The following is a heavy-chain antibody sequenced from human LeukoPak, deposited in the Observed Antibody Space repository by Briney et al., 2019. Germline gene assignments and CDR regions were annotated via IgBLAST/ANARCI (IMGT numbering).Heavy chain of an antibody. CDR2: INTDGRTT. D-gene: IGHD3-10*01. J-gene: IGHJ4*02. Sequence: GGSLRLSCVASGFTFSSYWMHWVRQVPGKGLVWVSRINTDGRTTRYADSVKGRFTISRDNAKNTLYLQMNSLRAEDTAVYFCASTVGSAPDYYGSGGFALLDYWGQGTLVTVSS. CDR1: GFTFSSYW. CDR3: ASTVGSAPDYYGSGGFALLDY. V-gene: IGHV3-74*01.